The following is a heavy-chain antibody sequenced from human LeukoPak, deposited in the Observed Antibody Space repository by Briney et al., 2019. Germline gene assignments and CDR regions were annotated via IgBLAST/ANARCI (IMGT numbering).Heavy chain of an antibody. CDR3: ARHTGYFDL. J-gene: IGHJ2*01. CDR2: INHSGST. Sequence: PSETLSLTCAVSGGSISSSNWWSWVRQPPGKGLEWIGEINHSGSTNYNPPLKSRVTISVDTSKNQFSLKLSSVTAADTAVYYCARHTGYFDLWGRGTLVTVSS. V-gene: IGHV4-4*02. CDR1: GGSISSSNW.